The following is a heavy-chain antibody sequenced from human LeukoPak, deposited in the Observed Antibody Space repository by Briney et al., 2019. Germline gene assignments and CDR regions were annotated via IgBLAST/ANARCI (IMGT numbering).Heavy chain of an antibody. J-gene: IGHJ4*02. CDR2: ISGSGGST. Sequence: RSGGSLRLSCAASGLTFSSYAMSWVRHPPEKGLEWVAAISGSGGSTYYADSVKGRFTISRDNSKNTLYLQMHSLRAEDTAVYYCAKNRARGSSWVPVDYWGQGTLLTVSS. CDR1: GLTFSSYA. D-gene: IGHD6-13*01. V-gene: IGHV3-23*01. CDR3: AKNRARGSSWVPVDY.